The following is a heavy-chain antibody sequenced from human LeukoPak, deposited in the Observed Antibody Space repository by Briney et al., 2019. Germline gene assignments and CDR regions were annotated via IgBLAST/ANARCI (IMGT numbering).Heavy chain of an antibody. D-gene: IGHD2-15*01. V-gene: IGHV3-23*01. CDR1: GFTVSSNY. CDR3: AKWGCSGSSCYPFAY. J-gene: IGHJ4*02. Sequence: GGSLRLSCAASGFTVSSNYMSWVRQAPGKGLEWVSAMSGSSGRTYYADSVKGRFTISRDNSKNTLYVQMNSLRADDTAVYYCAKWGCSGSSCYPFAYWGQGTLVTVSS. CDR2: MSGSSGRT.